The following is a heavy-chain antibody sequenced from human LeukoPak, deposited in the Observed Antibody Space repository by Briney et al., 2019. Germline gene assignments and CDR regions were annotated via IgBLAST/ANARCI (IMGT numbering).Heavy chain of an antibody. D-gene: IGHD3-22*01. V-gene: IGHV4-59*08. CDR1: GGSISGYH. J-gene: IGHJ4*02. CDR3: ARVMVHYYDSSGYYPLPPYYFDY. Sequence: SETLSLTCGVSGGSISGYHWSWIRQTPGKGLEWIGHIYYSGTTYYNPSLKSRVTISVDTSKNQFSLKLSSVTAADTAVYYCARVMVHYYDSSGYYPLPPYYFDYWGQGTLVTVSS. CDR2: IYYSGTT.